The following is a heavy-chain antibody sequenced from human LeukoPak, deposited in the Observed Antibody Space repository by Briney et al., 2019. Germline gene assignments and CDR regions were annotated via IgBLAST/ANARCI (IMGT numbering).Heavy chain of an antibody. Sequence: PGGSLRLSCAASGFTVNSNYMSWVRQAPGKGLEWVSVLYNGGSTYYADSVKGRFTISRDDSKNTLYLQMNSLRAEDTAVYYCARGSCGISSCREGDYWGQGTLVTVSS. D-gene: IGHD2-2*01. CDR3: ARGSCGISSCREGDY. J-gene: IGHJ4*02. CDR1: GFTVNSNY. V-gene: IGHV3-53*01. CDR2: LYNGGST.